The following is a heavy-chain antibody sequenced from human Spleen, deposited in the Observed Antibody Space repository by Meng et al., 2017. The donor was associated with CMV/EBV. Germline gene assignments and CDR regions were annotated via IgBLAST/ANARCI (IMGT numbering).Heavy chain of an antibody. CDR1: GFTVSSNY. V-gene: IGHV3-66*02. D-gene: IGHD4-11*01. CDR3: ARDIRLQFYQYYGMDV. Sequence: GESLKISCAASGFTVSSNYMSWVRQAPGKGLEWVSVIYSGGSTYYADSVKGRFTISRDNSKNTLYLQMNSLRAEDTAVYYCARDIRLQFYQYYGMDVWGQGTTVTVSS. CDR2: IYSGGST. J-gene: IGHJ6*02.